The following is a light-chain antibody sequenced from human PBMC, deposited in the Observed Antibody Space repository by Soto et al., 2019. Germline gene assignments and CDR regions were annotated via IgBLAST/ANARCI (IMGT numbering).Light chain of an antibody. CDR2: AAF. V-gene: IGKV1-27*01. J-gene: IGKJ4*01. CDR3: KKCGIAPFS. CDR1: QGISNY. Sequence: DIQMTQSPSSLSASVGDRVTITCRASQGISNYLAWYQQKPGKVPKLLIYAAFTLQSWVPSRFSGSGSVTDFTLTISTLQPEDVATYYCKKCGIAPFSFGGGTKVEIK.